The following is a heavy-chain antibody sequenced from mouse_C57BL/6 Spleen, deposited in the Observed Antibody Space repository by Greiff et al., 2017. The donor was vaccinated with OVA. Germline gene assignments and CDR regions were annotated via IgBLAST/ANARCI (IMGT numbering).Heavy chain of an antibody. CDR3: AKSPLYYDYEKAMDY. V-gene: IGHV1-85*01. J-gene: IGHJ4*01. Sequence: QVQLQQSGPELVKPGASVKLSCKASGYTFTSYDLNWVKQRPGQGLEWIGWIYPRDGSTKYNEKFKGKATLTVDTSSSTAYMELHSLTSEDSAVYFGAKSPLYYDYEKAMDYWGQGTSVTVSS. CDR2: IYPRDGST. CDR1: GYTFTSYD. D-gene: IGHD2-4*01.